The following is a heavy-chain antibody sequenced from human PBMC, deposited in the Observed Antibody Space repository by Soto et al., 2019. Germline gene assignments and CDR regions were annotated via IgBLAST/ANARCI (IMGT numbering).Heavy chain of an antibody. CDR2: MYYSGST. J-gene: IGHJ4*02. CDR3: ARNPKYRFLEWLPFDY. D-gene: IGHD3-3*01. V-gene: IGHV4-59*01. CDR1: GGSISSYY. Sequence: PSETLSLTCTVSGGSISSYYWSWIRQPPGKGLEWIGYMYYSGSTNYNPSLKSRVTISVDTSKNQFSLKLSSVTAADTAVYYCARNPKYRFLEWLPFDYWGQGTLVTVSS.